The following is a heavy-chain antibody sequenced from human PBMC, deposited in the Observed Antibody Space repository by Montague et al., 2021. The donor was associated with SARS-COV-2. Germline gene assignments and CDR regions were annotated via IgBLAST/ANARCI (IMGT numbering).Heavy chain of an antibody. J-gene: IGHJ3*02. D-gene: IGHD1-14*01. CDR3: ARETMTADAFDI. CDR2: GST. V-gene: IGHV4-59*01. Sequence: GSTDYNPSLKSRATISRDTSKNQFSLKARSVTAADTAVYYCARETMTADAFDIWGQVTMVTVSS.